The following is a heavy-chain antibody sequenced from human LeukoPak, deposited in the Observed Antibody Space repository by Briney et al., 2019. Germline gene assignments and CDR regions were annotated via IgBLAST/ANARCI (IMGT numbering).Heavy chain of an antibody. J-gene: IGHJ4*02. D-gene: IGHD5-18*01. CDR1: GYSISSGYY. Sequence: SETLSLTCTVSGYSISSGYYWGWIRQPPGKGLEGIGSIYHSGSTYYNPSLKSRVTISVDTSKNQFSLKLSSVTAADTAVYSCARDLYGYEDYWGQGTLVTVSS. CDR3: ARDLYGYEDY. V-gene: IGHV4-38-2*02. CDR2: IYHSGST.